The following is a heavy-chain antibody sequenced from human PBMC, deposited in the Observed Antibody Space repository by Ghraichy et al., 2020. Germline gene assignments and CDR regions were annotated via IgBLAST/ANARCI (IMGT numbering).Heavy chain of an antibody. D-gene: IGHD6-6*01. Sequence: GSLNISCAASGFTFSDYYMSWIRQAPGKGLEWVSYISSSSYTNYADSVKGRFTISRDNAKNSLYLQMNSLRAEDTAVYYCARVSAARNWFDPWGQGTLVTVSS. CDR3: ARVSAARNWFDP. CDR1: GFTFSDYY. J-gene: IGHJ5*02. V-gene: IGHV3-11*06. CDR2: ISSSSYT.